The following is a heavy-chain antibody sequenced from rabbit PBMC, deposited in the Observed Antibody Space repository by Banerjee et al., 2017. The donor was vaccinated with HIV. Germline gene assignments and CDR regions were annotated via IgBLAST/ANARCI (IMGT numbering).Heavy chain of an antibody. CDR1: GFSFSSGYY. J-gene: IGHJ4*01. Sequence: QEQLVESGGDLVKPGASLTLTCTASGFSFSSGYYMCWVRQAPGKGLEWIACIYGGSSGDTYYASWAKGRFTISKTSSTTVTLQMTSLTAADTATYFCARDLAGVIGWNFNLWGPGTLVTVS. CDR2: IYGGSSGDT. D-gene: IGHD4-1*01. CDR3: ARDLAGVIGWNFNL. V-gene: IGHV1S45*01.